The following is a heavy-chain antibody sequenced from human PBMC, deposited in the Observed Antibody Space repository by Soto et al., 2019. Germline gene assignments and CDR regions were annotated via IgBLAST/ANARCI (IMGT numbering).Heavy chain of an antibody. CDR1: GFTFSSYW. CDR3: ARDHSNQQGYDSMDGGMDV. J-gene: IGHJ6*02. D-gene: IGHD3-3*01. Sequence: GGSLRLSCAASGFTFSSYWMHWVRQAPGKGLVWVSRINSDGSSTSYADSVKGRFTISRDNAKNTLYLQMNSLRAEDTAVYYCARDHSNQQGYDSMDGGMDVWGQGTTVTVSS. CDR2: INSDGSST. V-gene: IGHV3-74*01.